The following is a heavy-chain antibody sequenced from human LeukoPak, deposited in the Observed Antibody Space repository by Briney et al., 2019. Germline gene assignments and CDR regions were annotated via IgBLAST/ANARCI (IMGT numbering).Heavy chain of an antibody. CDR2: IRYDGSNK. Sequence: GGSLRLSCAASGFTFTTYWMTWVRQAPGKGLEWVAFIRYDGSNKYYADSVKGRFTISRDNSKNTLYLQMNSLRAEDTAVYYCAKPSIAVAEFDYWGQGTLVTVSS. CDR3: AKPSIAVAEFDY. CDR1: GFTFTTYW. D-gene: IGHD6-19*01. J-gene: IGHJ4*02. V-gene: IGHV3-30*02.